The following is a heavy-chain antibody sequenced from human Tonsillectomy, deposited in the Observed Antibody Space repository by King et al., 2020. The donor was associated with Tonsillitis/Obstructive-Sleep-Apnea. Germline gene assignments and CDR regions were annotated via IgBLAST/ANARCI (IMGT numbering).Heavy chain of an antibody. CDR3: AKDADSLYYYYMDV. J-gene: IGHJ6*03. CDR2: ISWNSGSI. Sequence: VQLVESGGGLVQPGRSLRLSCAASGFTFDDYAMHWVRQAPGKGLEWVSGISWNSGSIGYADSVKGRFTISRDNAKNSLYLQMNSLRAEDTALYYCAKDADSLYYYYMDVWGKGTTVTVSS. CDR1: GFTFDDYA. V-gene: IGHV3-9*01. D-gene: IGHD2-21*01.